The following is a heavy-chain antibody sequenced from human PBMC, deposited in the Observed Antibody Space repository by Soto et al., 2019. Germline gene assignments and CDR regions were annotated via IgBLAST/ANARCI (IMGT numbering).Heavy chain of an antibody. D-gene: IGHD3-10*01. CDR3: AKGSNTSPLYYFDY. J-gene: IGHJ4*02. CDR2: IGGNGFT. Sequence: GGSLRLSCAASGFGFSSYAMSWVRQAPRKELEWVSVIGGNGFTHYADSVKGRFTISRDNSKNTLSLEMNNLRAEDTAVYYCAKGSNTSPLYYFDYWGQGTLVTVSS. CDR1: GFGFSSYA. V-gene: IGHV3-23*01.